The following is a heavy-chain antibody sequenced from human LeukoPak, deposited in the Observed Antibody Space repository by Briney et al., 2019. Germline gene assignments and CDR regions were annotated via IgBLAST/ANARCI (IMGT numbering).Heavy chain of an antibody. J-gene: IGHJ5*02. Sequence: PSETLSLTCAVYGGSFSGYYWSWIRQPPGKGLEWIGEINHSGSTNYNPSLKSRVTISVDTSKNQFSLKLRSVTAADTAVYYCARVPYYYDSSGYYGWFDPWGQGTLVTVSS. D-gene: IGHD3-22*01. CDR1: GGSFSGYY. CDR2: INHSGST. CDR3: ARVPYYYDSSGYYGWFDP. V-gene: IGHV4-34*01.